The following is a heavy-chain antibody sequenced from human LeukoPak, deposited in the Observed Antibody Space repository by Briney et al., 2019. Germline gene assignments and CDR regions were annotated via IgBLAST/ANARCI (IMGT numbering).Heavy chain of an antibody. Sequence: GGSLRLSCAASGFTFSDYYMNWVRQAPGKGLEWVSSISSSSTIYYADSVKGRFTISRDNAKNSLYLQMNSLRSDDTAVYYCATVALYGSGSYPLDYWGQGTLVTVSS. CDR1: GFTFSDYY. V-gene: IGHV3-69-1*01. D-gene: IGHD3-10*01. J-gene: IGHJ4*02. CDR3: ATVALYGSGSYPLDY. CDR2: ISSSSTI.